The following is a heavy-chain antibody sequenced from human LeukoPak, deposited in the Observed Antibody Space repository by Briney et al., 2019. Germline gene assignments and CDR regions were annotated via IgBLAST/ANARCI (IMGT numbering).Heavy chain of an antibody. J-gene: IGHJ4*02. CDR3: ARDHDREGYCFDY. Sequence: SETLSLTCTVSGGSISSSDYYWSWIRQPPGKGLEWIGYIYYSGSPYYNPSLKSRVTISVDTSKNQFSLKLTSVTAADTAVYYCARDHDREGYCFDYWGQGTLVTVSS. D-gene: IGHD2-15*01. CDR1: GGSISSSDYY. V-gene: IGHV4-30-4*01. CDR2: IYYSGSP.